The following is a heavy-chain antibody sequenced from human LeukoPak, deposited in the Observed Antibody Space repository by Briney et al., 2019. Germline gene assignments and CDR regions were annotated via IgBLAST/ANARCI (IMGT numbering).Heavy chain of an antibody. Sequence: GGSLRLSCAASGFTFDDYAMHWVRQAPGKGLEWVSGISWNSGSIGYADSVEGRFTISRDNAKNSLYLQMNSLRAEDTAVYYCARDTVFGVITGPRMDVWGQGTTVTVSS. CDR3: ARDTVFGVITGPRMDV. V-gene: IGHV3-9*01. J-gene: IGHJ6*02. CDR2: ISWNSGSI. D-gene: IGHD3-3*01. CDR1: GFTFDDYA.